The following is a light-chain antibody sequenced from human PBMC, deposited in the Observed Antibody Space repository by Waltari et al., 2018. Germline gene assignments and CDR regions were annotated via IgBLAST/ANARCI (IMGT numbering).Light chain of an antibody. CDR2: WAS. Sequence: DIAMTQSPDSLALSLGDRATINCKSSRSVFYTDNNKNYLTWYQQKPGQPPQLLISWASTRESGVPDRFIGSGSGTDFTLTISSLQAEDVAVYYCHQHYTTPWTFGQGTLVEL. CDR1: RSVFYTDNNKNY. CDR3: HQHYTTPWT. J-gene: IGKJ1*01. V-gene: IGKV4-1*01.